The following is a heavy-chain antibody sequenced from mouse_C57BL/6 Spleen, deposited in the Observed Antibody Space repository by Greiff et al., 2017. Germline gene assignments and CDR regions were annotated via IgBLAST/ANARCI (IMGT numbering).Heavy chain of an antibody. CDR3: AIPYLYYAMDY. J-gene: IGHJ4*01. D-gene: IGHD5-5*01. CDR2: IHPSDSDT. CDR1: GYTFTSYW. V-gene: IGHV1-74*01. Sequence: QVQLQQPGAELVKPGASVKVSCKASGYTFTSYWMHWVKQRPGQGLEWLGRIHPSDSDTNYNQKFKGKATLTVDKSSSTAYIQLSSLTSEDSAVYYCAIPYLYYAMDYWGQGTSVTVSS.